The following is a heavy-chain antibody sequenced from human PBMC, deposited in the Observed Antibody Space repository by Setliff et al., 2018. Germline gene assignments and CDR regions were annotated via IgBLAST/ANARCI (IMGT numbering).Heavy chain of an antibody. CDR2: IYYSGST. J-gene: IGHJ5*02. CDR3: ARLRLNWFDP. CDR1: GGSISSSSYY. Sequence: PSETLSLTCTVSGGSISSSSYYWGWIRQPPGKGLEWIGSIYYSGSTYYNPSLKSRVTISVGTSKNQFSLKLSSVTAADTAVYYCARLRLNWFDPWGQGTLVTVS. V-gene: IGHV4-39*01. D-gene: IGHD4-17*01.